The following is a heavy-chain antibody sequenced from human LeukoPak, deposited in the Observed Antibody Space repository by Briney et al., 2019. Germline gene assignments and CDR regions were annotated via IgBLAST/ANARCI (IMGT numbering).Heavy chain of an antibody. J-gene: IGHJ6*02. D-gene: IGHD6-13*01. CDR1: GGSFSGYY. CDR2: INHSGST. V-gene: IGHV4-34*01. Sequence: PSETLSLTCAVYGGSFSGYYWSWIRQPPGKGLEWIGEINHSGSTNYNPSLKSRVTISVDTSKNQFSLKLSSVTAADTAVYYCARGGRWYYYYSMDVWGQGTTVTVSS. CDR3: ARGGRWYYYYSMDV.